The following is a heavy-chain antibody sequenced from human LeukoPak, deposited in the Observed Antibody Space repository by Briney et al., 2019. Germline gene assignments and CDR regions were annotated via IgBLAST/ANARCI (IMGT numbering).Heavy chain of an antibody. Sequence: GGSLRLSCAASGFTFNNYGVSWVRQAPGKGLEWVSTINGSGTRTYYTDSVKGRFTISRDNSKNTLYLQMGSLRVEDTAFYYCAITMDAFIDYWGQGTLVTVSS. V-gene: IGHV3-23*01. CDR1: GFTFNNYG. CDR2: INGSGTRT. D-gene: IGHD3-10*01. J-gene: IGHJ4*02. CDR3: AITMDAFIDY.